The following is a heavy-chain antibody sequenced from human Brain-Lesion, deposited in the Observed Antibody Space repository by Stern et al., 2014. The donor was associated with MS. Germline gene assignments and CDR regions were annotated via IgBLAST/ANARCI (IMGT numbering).Heavy chain of an antibody. D-gene: IGHD2-2*01. V-gene: IGHV4-61*02. J-gene: IGHJ6*02. Sequence: VQLVESGPGLVKPSQTLSLSCTVSGGSISSGGYYWSWIRQPAGKGLEWIGRIFNSGGTSYNPSLKSRVTISIDTSKNQFSLRLNPMTAADTAVYYCARGRVVPGFQYYATDVWGQGTTVIVSS. CDR1: GGSISSGGYY. CDR3: ARGRVVPGFQYYATDV. CDR2: IFNSGGT.